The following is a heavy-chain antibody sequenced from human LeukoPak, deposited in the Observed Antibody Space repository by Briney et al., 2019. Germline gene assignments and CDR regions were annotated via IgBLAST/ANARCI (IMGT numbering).Heavy chain of an antibody. D-gene: IGHD3-10*01. V-gene: IGHV3-21*01. CDR2: ISSSSSYI. CDR1: GFTFSSYS. CDR3: ARVGGITLALAPSPFPDYNYYYMDV. J-gene: IGHJ6*03. Sequence: GGSLRLFCAVSGFTFSSYSMNWVRQAPGKGREWVLSISSSSSYIYYTDSVKGRFTISRDNAKKSLYLQMNSLRAEDTAVYYCARVGGITLALAPSPFPDYNYYYMDVWGKGTTVTVSS.